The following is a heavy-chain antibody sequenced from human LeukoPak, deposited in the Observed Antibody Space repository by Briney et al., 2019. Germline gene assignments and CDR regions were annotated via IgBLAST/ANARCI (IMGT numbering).Heavy chain of an antibody. V-gene: IGHV3-23*01. J-gene: IGHJ4*02. Sequence: GGSLRLSCAASGFTFSVYAMSWVRQAPGKGLEWVSAMSGSDGSTKHADSVKGRFTISRDNAKNSLYLQMNSLRAEDTAVYYCARSSHRDGDTFDYWGQGTLVTVSS. CDR2: MSGSDGST. D-gene: IGHD3-10*01. CDR1: GFTFSVYA. CDR3: ARSSHRDGDTFDY.